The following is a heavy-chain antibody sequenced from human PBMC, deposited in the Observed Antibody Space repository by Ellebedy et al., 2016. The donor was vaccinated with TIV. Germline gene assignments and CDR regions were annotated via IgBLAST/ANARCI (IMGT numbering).Heavy chain of an antibody. Sequence: GESLKISCAASGLTLSNYWMHWVRQAPGTALMWVARLNQDGSVPHYADSVQCRFTISSDNAKDPLFLEMNSLRADDTAVYYCVPVGDPRGSDPWGQGTLVTVSS. D-gene: IGHD3-16*01. CDR2: LNQDGSVP. V-gene: IGHV3-74*01. CDR1: GLTLSNYW. J-gene: IGHJ5*02. CDR3: VPVGDPRGSDP.